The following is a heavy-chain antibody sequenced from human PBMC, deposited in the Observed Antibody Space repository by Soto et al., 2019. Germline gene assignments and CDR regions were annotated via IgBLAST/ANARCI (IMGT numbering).Heavy chain of an antibody. J-gene: IGHJ6*02. CDR1: GGTFSSYA. D-gene: IGHD6-13*01. Sequence: GASVKVSCKASGGTFSSYAISWVRQAPGQGLEWMGGIIPIFGTANYAQKFQGRVTITADESTSTAYMELSSLRSEDTAVYYCARGRGIAAAGTYYYYYGMDVWGQGTTVTVSS. CDR2: IIPIFGTA. V-gene: IGHV1-69*13. CDR3: ARGRGIAAAGTYYYYYGMDV.